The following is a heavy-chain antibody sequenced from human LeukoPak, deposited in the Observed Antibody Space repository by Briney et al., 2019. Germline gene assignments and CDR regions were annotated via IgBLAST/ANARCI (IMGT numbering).Heavy chain of an antibody. CDR1: GFTFSNHW. CDR3: VRDWDHFDFDS. D-gene: IGHD3-9*01. Sequence: GGSLRLSCAASGFTFSNHWMHWVRQAPGKGLVWVSRIKGDGSHTIYADSVKGRFTISRDNAKNTLYLQMKSLRAEDTAVYYCVRDWDHFDFDSRGLGTLVTVSS. J-gene: IGHJ5*01. V-gene: IGHV3-74*01. CDR2: IKGDGSHT.